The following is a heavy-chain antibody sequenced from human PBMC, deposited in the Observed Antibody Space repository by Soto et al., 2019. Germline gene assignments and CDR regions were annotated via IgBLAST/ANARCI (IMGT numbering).Heavy chain of an antibody. CDR2: IIPILGIA. J-gene: IGHJ3*02. CDR1: GGTFSSYT. V-gene: IGHV1-69*02. CDR3: ARSYGVVVITTSSAFDI. Sequence: QVQLVQSGAEVKKPGSSVKVSCKASGGTFSSYTISWVRQAPGQGLEWMGRIIPILGIANYAQKFQGRVTSTADKSTSTAYMELSSLRSEDTAVYYCARSYGVVVITTSSAFDIWGQGTMVTVSS. D-gene: IGHD3-22*01.